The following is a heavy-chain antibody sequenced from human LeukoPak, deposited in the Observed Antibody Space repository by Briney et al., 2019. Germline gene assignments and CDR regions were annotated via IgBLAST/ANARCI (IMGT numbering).Heavy chain of an antibody. D-gene: IGHD3-22*01. V-gene: IGHV4-34*01. CDR2: INHSGST. J-gene: IGHJ4*02. CDR3: ARVDSSGYHSDY. Sequence: SETLSLTCAVYGGSFSGYYCTWIRQPPGKGLEWIGEINHSGSTNYNPSLKSRVTVSVDTSKNQFSLKLSSVTAADTAVYYCARVDSSGYHSDYWGQGTLVTVSS. CDR1: GGSFSGYY.